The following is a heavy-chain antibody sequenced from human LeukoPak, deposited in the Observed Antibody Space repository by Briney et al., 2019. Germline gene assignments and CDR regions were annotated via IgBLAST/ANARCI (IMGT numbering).Heavy chain of an antibody. Sequence: SETLSLTCTVSGGSISRYYWSWIRQPPGKGLEWIGYIYHSGNTNYNPSLKSRVTISFDTSQKHFSLRLTSVTAADTAVYYCAGTTISIGGAVNYWGQGTLVTVSS. CDR1: GGSISRYY. CDR2: IYHSGNT. D-gene: IGHD2-21*01. CDR3: AGTTISIGGAVNY. V-gene: IGHV4-59*01. J-gene: IGHJ4*02.